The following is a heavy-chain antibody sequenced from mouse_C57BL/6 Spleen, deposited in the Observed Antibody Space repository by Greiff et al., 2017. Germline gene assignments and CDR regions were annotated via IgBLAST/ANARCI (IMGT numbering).Heavy chain of an antibody. CDR3: ARALYGYAMDD. CDR1: GFTFSDYY. V-gene: IGHV5-12*01. Sequence: EVMLVESGGGLVQPGGSLTLSCAASGFTFSDYYMYWVRQTPEKRLEWVAYISNGGGSTYYPDTVKGRFTISRDNAKNTLYLQMSRLKAEDTAMYYCARALYGYAMDDWGQGTSVTVSS. CDR2: ISNGGGST. J-gene: IGHJ4*01. D-gene: IGHD1-1*02.